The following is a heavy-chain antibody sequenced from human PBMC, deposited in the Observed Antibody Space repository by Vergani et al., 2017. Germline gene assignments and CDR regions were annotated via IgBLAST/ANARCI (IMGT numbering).Heavy chain of an antibody. J-gene: IGHJ4*02. V-gene: IGHV1-69*04. Sequence: QVQLVQSGAEVKKPGSSVKVSCKASGGTFSSYAISWVRQAPGQGLEWMGRIIPILGIANYAQKFQGRVTITADKSTSTAYMELISLRSEDTAVYYCARTQVDCSGGSCYSGLFDYWGQGTLVTVSS. D-gene: IGHD2-15*01. CDR1: GGTFSSYA. CDR3: ARTQVDCSGGSCYSGLFDY. CDR2: IIPILGIA.